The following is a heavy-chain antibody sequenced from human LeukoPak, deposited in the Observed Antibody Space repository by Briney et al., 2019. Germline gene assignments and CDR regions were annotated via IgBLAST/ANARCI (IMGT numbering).Heavy chain of an antibody. D-gene: IGHD3-10*01. CDR1: GYTFSSYW. CDR2: INSDGSST. Sequence: GGSLRLSCAASGYTFSSYWMHWVRQAPGKGLVWVSRINSDGSSTSYADSVKGRFTISRDNAKNTLYLQMNSLRAEDTAVYYCARLSENYYGSGSYNDYWGQGTLVTVSS. V-gene: IGHV3-74*01. CDR3: ARLSENYYGSGSYNDY. J-gene: IGHJ4*02.